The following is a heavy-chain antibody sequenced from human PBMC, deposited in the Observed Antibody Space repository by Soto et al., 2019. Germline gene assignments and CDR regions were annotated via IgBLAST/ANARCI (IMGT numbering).Heavy chain of an antibody. CDR1: GGSISRSSYY. J-gene: IGHJ4*02. CDR3: ARRRSGGSSTSFDY. CDR2: IYYSGST. D-gene: IGHD2-15*01. Sequence: PSETLSLTCTVSGGSISRSSYYWGWIRQPPGKGLEWIGSIYYSGSTYYNPSLKSRVTISVDTSKNQFSLKLSSVTAADTAVYYCARRRSGGSSTSFDYWGQGTLVTVSS. V-gene: IGHV4-39*01.